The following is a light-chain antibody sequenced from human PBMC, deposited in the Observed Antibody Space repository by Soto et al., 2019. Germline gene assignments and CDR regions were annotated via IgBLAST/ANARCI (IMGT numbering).Light chain of an antibody. CDR1: QSVRTY. CDR2: DAS. CDR3: QQLNTWPPIT. V-gene: IGKV3-11*01. Sequence: DIVVTQSTVTQSLSPGERATLSCRASQSVRTYLAWYQVKPGQAPRLLIYDASRRASGVPARFSGSGSGTDFTLTISILEPEDFALYYWQQLNTWPPITFGQGPRWIS. J-gene: IGKJ1*01.